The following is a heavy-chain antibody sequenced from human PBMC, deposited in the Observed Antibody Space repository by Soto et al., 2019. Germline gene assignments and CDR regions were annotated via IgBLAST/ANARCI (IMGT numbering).Heavy chain of an antibody. V-gene: IGHV4-34*01. D-gene: IGHD4-17*01. Sequence: PSETLSLTCAVSGGSISSGGYYWSWIRQPPGKGLEWIGEINHSGSTNYNPSLKSRVTISVDTSKNQFSLKLSSVTAADTAVYYCARGSYGVGYYYYGMDVWGQGTTVTVSS. CDR1: GGSISSGGYY. CDR3: ARGSYGVGYYYYGMDV. J-gene: IGHJ6*02. CDR2: INHSGST.